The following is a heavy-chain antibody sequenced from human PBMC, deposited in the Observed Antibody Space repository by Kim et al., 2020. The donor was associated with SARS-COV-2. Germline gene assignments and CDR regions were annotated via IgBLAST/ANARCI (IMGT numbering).Heavy chain of an antibody. J-gene: IGHJ5*02. V-gene: IGHV3-64D*06. D-gene: IGHD1-7*01. CDR3: VKNWNSDH. Sequence: GGSTSYADSGKGRFTISRDNPKNTLYLQMSSLRAEDTAVYYCVKNWNSDHWGQGTLVTVSS. CDR2: GGST.